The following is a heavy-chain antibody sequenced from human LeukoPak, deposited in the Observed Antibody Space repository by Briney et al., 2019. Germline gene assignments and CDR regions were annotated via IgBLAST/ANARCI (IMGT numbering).Heavy chain of an antibody. CDR1: GSAISSYY. V-gene: IGHV4-4*07. J-gene: IGHJ6*03. Sequence: SETLSLTGTVSGSAISSYYWSWIRQPAGKGLEWIGRIYTSGSTNYNPSLKSRVTMSVDTSKNQFSLKLSSVTAAHTAVYYCARCGIAANYYYYYMDVWGKGTTVTVSS. CDR3: ARCGIAANYYYYYMDV. D-gene: IGHD6-25*01. CDR2: IYTSGST.